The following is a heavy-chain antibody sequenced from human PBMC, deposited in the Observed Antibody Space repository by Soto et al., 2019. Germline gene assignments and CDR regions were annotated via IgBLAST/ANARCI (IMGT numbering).Heavy chain of an antibody. Sequence: SETLSLTCAVYGGSFSGYYWSWIRQPPGKGLEWIGEINHSGSTNYNPSLKSRVTIPVDTSKNQFSLKLSSVTAADTAVYYCARELLWFGEPYFDYWGQGTLVTVSS. CDR3: ARELLWFGEPYFDY. J-gene: IGHJ4*02. CDR1: GGSFSGYY. CDR2: INHSGST. V-gene: IGHV4-34*01. D-gene: IGHD3-10*01.